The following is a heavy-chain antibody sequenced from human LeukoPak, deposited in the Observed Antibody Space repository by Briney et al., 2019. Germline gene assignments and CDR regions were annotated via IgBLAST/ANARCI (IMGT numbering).Heavy chain of an antibody. Sequence: GGSLRLSCAASGFTFRNYWMHWVRQAPGKGLVWVSRINSDGGGISYADSVKGRFTISRDNAKNTLYLQMNSLRAEDTAVYYCARSTVTTFMFDAFDIWGQGTMVTASS. CDR3: ARSTVTTFMFDAFDI. CDR1: GFTFRNYW. V-gene: IGHV3-74*01. J-gene: IGHJ3*02. CDR2: INSDGGGI. D-gene: IGHD4-17*01.